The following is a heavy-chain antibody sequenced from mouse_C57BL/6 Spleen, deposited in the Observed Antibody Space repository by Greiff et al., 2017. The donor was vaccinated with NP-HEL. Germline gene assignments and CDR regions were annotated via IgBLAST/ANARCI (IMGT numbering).Heavy chain of an antibody. J-gene: IGHJ1*03. CDR3: ARRELLRYGYFDV. Sequence: EVQRVESGGGLVKPGGSLKLSCAASGFTFSDYGMHWVRQAPEKGLEWVAYISSGSSTIYYADTVKGRFTISRDNAKNTLFLQMTSLRSEDTAMYYCARRELLRYGYFDVWGTRTTVTVSS. D-gene: IGHD1-1*01. V-gene: IGHV5-17*01. CDR1: GFTFSDYG. CDR2: ISSGSSTI.